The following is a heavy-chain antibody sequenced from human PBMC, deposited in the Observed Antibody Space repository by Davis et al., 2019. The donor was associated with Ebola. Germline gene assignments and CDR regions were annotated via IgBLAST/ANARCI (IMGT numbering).Heavy chain of an antibody. V-gene: IGHV4-39*07. Sequence: PSETLSLTCTVSGGSISSGDYYWSWIRQPPGKGLEWIGEINHSGSTNYNPSLKSRVTISVDTSKNQFSLKLSSVTAADTAVYYCARADSSGYYLYYWGQGTLVTVSS. D-gene: IGHD3-22*01. CDR3: ARADSSGYYLYY. CDR1: GGSISSGDYY. CDR2: INHSGST. J-gene: IGHJ4*02.